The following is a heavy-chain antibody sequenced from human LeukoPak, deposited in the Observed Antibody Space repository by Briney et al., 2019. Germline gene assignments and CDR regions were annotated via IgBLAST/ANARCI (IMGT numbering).Heavy chain of an antibody. Sequence: ASVKVSCKASGYTFSSYLMHWVRQAPGQGLEWMGMINPSGGSTSYAQKFQGRLTMTRDTSTSTVYMELSSLRSEDTAVYYCARDPGLRGVTNWFDSWGQGTLVTVSS. CDR1: GYTFSSYL. D-gene: IGHD3-10*01. CDR2: INPSGGST. CDR3: ARDPGLRGVTNWFDS. J-gene: IGHJ5*01. V-gene: IGHV1-46*01.